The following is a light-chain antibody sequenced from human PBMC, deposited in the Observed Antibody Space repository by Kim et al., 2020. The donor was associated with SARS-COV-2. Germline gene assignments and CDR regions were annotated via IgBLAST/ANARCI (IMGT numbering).Light chain of an antibody. Sequence: EILMTQSPGTLSVSPGEGATLSCRASQFLNNNLAWYQQKPGQAPRLLIYGASIRATDVPARFSGSGSGTEFTLTISSLQSEDVAIYYCQQYNSWPPYTFGQGTKLEI. CDR3: QQYNSWPPYT. CDR1: QFLNNN. V-gene: IGKV3-15*01. J-gene: IGKJ2*01. CDR2: GAS.